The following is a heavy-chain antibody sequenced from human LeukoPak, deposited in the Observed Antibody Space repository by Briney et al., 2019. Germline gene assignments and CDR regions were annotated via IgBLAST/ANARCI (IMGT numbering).Heavy chain of an antibody. CDR1: GGTFSSCA. J-gene: IGHJ6*04. D-gene: IGHD6-13*01. Sequence: ASVKVSCKASGGTFSSCAISWVRQAPGQGLEWMGGIIPIFGTANYARKFQGRVTITTDESTSTAYMELSSLRSEDTAVYYCARGLAAAILDVWGKGTTVTVSS. CDR2: IIPIFGTA. CDR3: ARGLAAAILDV. V-gene: IGHV1-69*05.